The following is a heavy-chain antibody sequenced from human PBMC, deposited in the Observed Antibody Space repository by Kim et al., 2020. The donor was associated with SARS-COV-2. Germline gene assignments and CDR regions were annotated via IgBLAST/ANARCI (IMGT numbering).Heavy chain of an antibody. D-gene: IGHD4-17*01. CDR3: AKSSTTVATRFIDY. Sequence: ADAGKGRLTITRDNSKSTLYLQMNSLRAEDTAVYYCAKSSTTVATRFIDYWGQGTLVTVSS. J-gene: IGHJ4*02. V-gene: IGHV3-23*01.